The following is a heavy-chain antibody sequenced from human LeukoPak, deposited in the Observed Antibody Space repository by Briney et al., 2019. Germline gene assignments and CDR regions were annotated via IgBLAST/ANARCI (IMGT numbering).Heavy chain of an antibody. CDR2: IIGSGSST. V-gene: IGHV3-23*01. D-gene: IGHD1-26*01. CDR1: GFTFSSYG. J-gene: IGHJ6*03. CDR3: AREIALLKRDYYMDV. Sequence: PGGSLRLSCAASGFTFSSYGMSWVRQAPGKGLQWVSVIIGSGSSTYYADSVKGRFTTSRDNAKNTLYLQMNSLRAEDTAVYYCAREIALLKRDYYMDVWGKGTTVTVSS.